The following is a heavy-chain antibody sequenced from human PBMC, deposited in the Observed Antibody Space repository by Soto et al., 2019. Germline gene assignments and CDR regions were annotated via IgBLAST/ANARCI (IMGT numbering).Heavy chain of an antibody. CDR3: AKVPVGYCTNGVCSLFDY. V-gene: IGHV3-23*01. J-gene: IGHJ4*02. D-gene: IGHD2-8*01. Sequence: PWGSLRLSCAASGFTFSSYAMSWVRQAPGKGLEWVSAISGSGGSTYYADSVKGRFTISRDNSKNTLYLQMNSLRAEDTAVYYCAKVPVGYCTNGVCSLFDYWGQGTLVTVSS. CDR1: GFTFSSYA. CDR2: ISGSGGST.